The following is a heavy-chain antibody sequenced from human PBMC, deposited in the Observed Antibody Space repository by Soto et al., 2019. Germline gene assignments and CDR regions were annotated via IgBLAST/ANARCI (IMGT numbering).Heavy chain of an antibody. Sequence: QVQLVESGGGVVQPGTSLRLSCAASRLTFSTYDMHWVRQAPGKGLEWVALIWSDASREFYADSVKGRFSISRDNSKNTLFLQLNGLRAEQTAVYYCAGEPKGGAYDMDVWGQGPTVTVSS. V-gene: IGHV3-33*01. CDR3: AGEPKGGAYDMDV. J-gene: IGHJ6*02. CDR1: RLTFSTYD. D-gene: IGHD3-16*01. CDR2: IWSDASRE.